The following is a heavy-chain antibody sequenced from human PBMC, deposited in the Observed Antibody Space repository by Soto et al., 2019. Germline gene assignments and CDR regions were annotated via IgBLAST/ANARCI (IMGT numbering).Heavy chain of an antibody. CDR2: IYYSGST. J-gene: IGHJ4*02. Sequence: QVQLQESGPGLVKPSETLSLTCTVSGGSVSSGSYYWIWIRQPPGKGLEWIGYIYYSGSTNYNPSLKSRVTISVDTSKNQFSLKLSSVTAADTAVYYCARTTTSAYYFDYWGQGTLVTVSS. D-gene: IGHD1-26*01. CDR1: GGSVSSGSYY. V-gene: IGHV4-61*01. CDR3: ARTTTSAYYFDY.